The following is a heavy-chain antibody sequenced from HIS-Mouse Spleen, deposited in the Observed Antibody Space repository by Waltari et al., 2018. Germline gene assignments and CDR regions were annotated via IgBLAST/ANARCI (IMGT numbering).Heavy chain of an antibody. J-gene: IGHJ4*02. CDR2: IDWDDDK. V-gene: IGHV2-70*11. Sequence: GPALVKPTQTLTLTCTFSGFSLSTSGMCVSWIRQPPGKALEWLARIDWDDDKYYSTSLKIRLTISKDTSKNQVVLTMTNMDPVDTATYYCARIAEGYSSGWYAFDYWGQGTLVTVSS. CDR3: ARIAEGYSSGWYAFDY. D-gene: IGHD6-19*01. CDR1: GFSLSTSGMC.